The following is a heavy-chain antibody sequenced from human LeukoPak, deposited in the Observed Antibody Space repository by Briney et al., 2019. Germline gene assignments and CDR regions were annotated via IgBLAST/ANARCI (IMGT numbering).Heavy chain of an antibody. D-gene: IGHD2-15*01. V-gene: IGHV3-30*18. J-gene: IGHJ4*02. Sequence: GRSLRLSCAASGFTFSNYDMHWVRQAPGKGLEWVALISYDGSNKYYADSVKGRFTLSRDNSKNTLFLQMNSLTPEDTAVYYCAKCHICGWYYFGYWGQGTLVTVSS. CDR1: GFTFSNYD. CDR2: ISYDGSNK. CDR3: AKCHICGWYYFGY.